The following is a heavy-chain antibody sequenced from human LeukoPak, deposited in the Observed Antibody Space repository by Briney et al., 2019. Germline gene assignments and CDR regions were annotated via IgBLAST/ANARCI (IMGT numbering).Heavy chain of an antibody. D-gene: IGHD2-21*01. CDR3: ARDDCGDTCYPGGY. CDR2: INSGNGDT. Sequence: ASVKVSCTASGYTFTNCVVHWVRQAPGQRPEWMGWINSGNGDTKYSQNFPGRVTITRDTSASTAYMGLRSLASEATALYYCARDDCGDTCYPGGYWGQGTLVTASS. CDR1: GYTFTNCV. J-gene: IGHJ4*02. V-gene: IGHV1-3*01.